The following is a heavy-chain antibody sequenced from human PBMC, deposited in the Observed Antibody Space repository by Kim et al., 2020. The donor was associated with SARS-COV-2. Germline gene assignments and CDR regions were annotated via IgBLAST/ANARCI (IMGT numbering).Heavy chain of an antibody. CDR2: INFRYGDT. CDR3: ARENWYYDY. V-gene: IGHV1-2*02. J-gene: IGHJ4*02. CDR1: EVRFDAYY. D-gene: IGHD1-7*01. Sequence: ASVKVSCKASEVRFDAYYIHWVRQAPGQGLEWMGWINFRYGDTHYAQKFQGRVTLTRDTSIDTAYMELSNLRSDDTAIYFCARENWYYDYWGQGTPITVS.